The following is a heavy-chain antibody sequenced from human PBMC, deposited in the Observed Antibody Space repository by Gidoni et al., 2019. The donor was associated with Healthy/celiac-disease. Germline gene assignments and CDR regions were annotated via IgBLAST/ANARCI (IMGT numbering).Heavy chain of an antibody. CDR1: GWSLSGYY. J-gene: IGHJ6*02. V-gene: IGHV4-34*01. CDR3: ARQRYYYGSGRYRLYGMDV. Sequence: QVPLQQWGAGLLKPSETLSLTCAVYGWSLSGYYCVWIRQPPGKGLGWIGEINHSASTNYNPSRKSRVTISVDKSKNQFSLKLSSVTAADTAVYYCARQRYYYGSGRYRLYGMDVWGQGTTVTVAS. CDR2: INHSAST. D-gene: IGHD3-10*01.